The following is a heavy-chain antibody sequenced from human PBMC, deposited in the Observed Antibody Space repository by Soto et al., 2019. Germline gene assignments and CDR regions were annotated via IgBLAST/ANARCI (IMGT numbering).Heavy chain of an antibody. CDR2: TIPIFGTA. J-gene: IGHJ5*02. D-gene: IGHD3-16*01. V-gene: IGHV1-69*05. CDR1: GGTFSSYA. CDR3: ARMATFGSLNWFVP. Sequence: GASVKVSCKASGGTFSSYAISWVRQAPGQGLEWMGGTIPIFGTANYAQKFQGRVTMTRDISVATAYMELSSLRSDDTAIYYCARMATFGSLNWFVPWGQGTLVTVSS.